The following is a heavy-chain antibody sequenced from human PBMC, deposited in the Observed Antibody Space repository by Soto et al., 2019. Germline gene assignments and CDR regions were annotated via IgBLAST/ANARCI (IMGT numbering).Heavy chain of an antibody. D-gene: IGHD3-10*01. J-gene: IGHJ4*02. CDR2: ISTHTGDT. CDR1: GYTFTSYG. V-gene: IGHV1-18*01. CDR3: XXGXXXXXXXXXFXX. Sequence: QVQLVQSGAEVKKPGASMKVSCKASGYTFTSYGLSWVRQAPGQGLEWMGWISTHTGDTKYAQKLQGRVTLTRDTXTSXXXMXXXSLXXXXXXXXYXXXGXXXXXXXXXFXXWGQGTLVTVSS.